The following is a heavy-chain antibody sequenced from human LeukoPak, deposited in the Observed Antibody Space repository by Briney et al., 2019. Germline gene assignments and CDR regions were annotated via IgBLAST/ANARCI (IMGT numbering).Heavy chain of an antibody. V-gene: IGHV4-59*01. D-gene: IGHD3-22*01. Sequence: SETLSLTCTVSGGSISSYYWSWIRQAPGEGLEWIGHVSDSGSTNYSPSLKSRVTISVDTSKNQFSLRLTSVTAADTAIYFCARDTSYEGSGYYDPRWFDPWGQGNKVTVSS. CDR1: GGSISSYY. CDR2: VSDSGST. CDR3: ARDTSYEGSGYYDPRWFDP. J-gene: IGHJ5*02.